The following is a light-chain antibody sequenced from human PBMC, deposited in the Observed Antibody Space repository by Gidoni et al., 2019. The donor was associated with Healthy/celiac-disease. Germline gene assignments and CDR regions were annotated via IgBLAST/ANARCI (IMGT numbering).Light chain of an antibody. CDR2: QDS. Sequence: PPSVSVSPGQTASITCSGAKLGDKYACWYQQKPGQSPVLVIYQDSKRPSGIPERFSGSNSGNTATLTISGTQAMDEADYYCQAWDSSTAVFGTGTKVTVL. CDR3: QAWDSSTAV. CDR1: KLGDKY. V-gene: IGLV3-1*01. J-gene: IGLJ1*01.